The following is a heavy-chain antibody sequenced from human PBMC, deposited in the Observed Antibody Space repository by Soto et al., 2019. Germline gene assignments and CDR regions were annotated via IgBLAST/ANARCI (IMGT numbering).Heavy chain of an antibody. J-gene: IGHJ4*02. CDR1: GGTFSSYA. CDR3: AREREAGYYDSSGYYRAEFDY. V-gene: IGHV1-69*06. CDR2: IIPIFGTA. Sequence: QVQLVQSGAEVKKPGSSVKVSCKASGGTFSSYAISWVRQAPGQGLEWMGGIIPIFGTANYAQKFQGRVTMNADKSTSTAYMELSSLRSEDTAVYYGAREREAGYYDSSGYYRAEFDYWGQGTLVTVSS. D-gene: IGHD3-22*01.